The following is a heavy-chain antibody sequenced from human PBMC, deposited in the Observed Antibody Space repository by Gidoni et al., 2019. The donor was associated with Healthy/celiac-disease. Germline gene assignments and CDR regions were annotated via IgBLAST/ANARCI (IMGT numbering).Heavy chain of an antibody. CDR1: GYTFTSYG. Sequence: QVQLVQSGAEVKKPGASVKVSCKASGYTFTSYGISWVRQAPGQGLEWMGWISAYNGNTNYAQKLHGRVTMTTDTSTSTAYMELRSLRSDDTAVYYCARDLVVPAVLYYYGMDVWGQGTTVTVSS. D-gene: IGHD2-2*01. V-gene: IGHV1-18*01. CDR3: ARDLVVPAVLYYYGMDV. CDR2: ISAYNGNT. J-gene: IGHJ6*02.